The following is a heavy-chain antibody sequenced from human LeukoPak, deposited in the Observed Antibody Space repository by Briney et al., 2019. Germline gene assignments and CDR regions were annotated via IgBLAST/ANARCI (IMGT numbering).Heavy chain of an antibody. J-gene: IGHJ4*02. CDR1: GFTFSSYS. Sequence: GGSLRLSCAASGFTFSSYSMNWVRQAPGNGLEWVSYISSSSSTIYYADSVKGRFTISRDNAKNSLYLQMNSLRAEDTAVYYCASVRAYYDFWSGYYRPSYFDYWGQGTLVTVSS. V-gene: IGHV3-48*04. CDR2: ISSSSSTI. D-gene: IGHD3-3*01. CDR3: ASVRAYYDFWSGYYRPSYFDY.